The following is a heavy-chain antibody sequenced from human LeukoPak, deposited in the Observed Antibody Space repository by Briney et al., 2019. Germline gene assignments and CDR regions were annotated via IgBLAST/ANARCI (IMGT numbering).Heavy chain of an antibody. CDR1: GGSISSSSYY. CDR2: IYYSGST. CDR3: ARYSTPPNKYYFDY. V-gene: IGHV4-39*07. D-gene: IGHD6-13*01. J-gene: IGHJ4*02. Sequence: SETLSLTCTVSGGSISSSSYYWGWIRQPPRKGLEWIGSIYYSGSTYYNPSLKSRVTISVDTSKNQFSLKLSSVTAADTAVYYCARYSTPPNKYYFDYWGQGTLVTVSS.